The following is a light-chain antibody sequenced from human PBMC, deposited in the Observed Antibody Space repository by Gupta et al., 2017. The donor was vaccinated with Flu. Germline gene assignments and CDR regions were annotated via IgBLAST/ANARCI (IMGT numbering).Light chain of an antibody. CDR2: VESSGRY. CDR1: GGHSSAI. Sequence: VLPQPSSASASLGSSVKLTCNLSGGHSSAIIEWHQHQQGKAPRSLMKVESSGRYNKGRGVPDRFSGSSFGTDRYLTISELQAEDEADYYCGTCDSSTRVFGGGTKLTVL. V-gene: IGLV4-60*03. J-gene: IGLJ3*02. CDR3: GTCDSSTRV.